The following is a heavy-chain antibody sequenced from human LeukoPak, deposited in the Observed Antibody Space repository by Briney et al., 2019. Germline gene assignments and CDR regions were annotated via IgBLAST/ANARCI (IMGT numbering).Heavy chain of an antibody. D-gene: IGHD3-22*01. Sequence: ASXXVSCKASGYTFTGYYMHWVRQAPGQGLERMGWINPNSGGTNYAQKFHGRVTMTRHTSISTAYMELSRLRSDDTAVYYCARDWLDSSGYYYFDYWGQGTLVTVSS. J-gene: IGHJ4*02. V-gene: IGHV1-2*02. CDR2: INPNSGGT. CDR1: GYTFTGYY. CDR3: ARDWLDSSGYYYFDY.